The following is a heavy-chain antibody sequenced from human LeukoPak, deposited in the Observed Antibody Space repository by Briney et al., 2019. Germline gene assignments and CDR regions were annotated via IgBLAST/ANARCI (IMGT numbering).Heavy chain of an antibody. Sequence: SETLSLTCTVSGGSISSYYWSWIRQPPGKGLEWIGYIYYSGSTNYNPSLKSRVTISVDTSRNQFSLKLSSVTAADTAVYYCARFSGPVDYYYYYGMDVWGQGTTVTVSS. CDR3: ARFSGPVDYYYYYGMDV. CDR2: IYYSGST. CDR1: GGSISSYY. V-gene: IGHV4-59*01. D-gene: IGHD5-12*01. J-gene: IGHJ6*02.